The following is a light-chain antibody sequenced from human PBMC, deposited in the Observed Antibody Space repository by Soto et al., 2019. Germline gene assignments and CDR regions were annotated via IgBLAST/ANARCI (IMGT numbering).Light chain of an antibody. CDR3: QQYGSSPWT. J-gene: IGKJ1*01. Sequence: EQVMKQSAAIVSVTPGERATLSCRDSHSVSSNLAWYQQTPGHSPWHRNYSSSTRATCIPARFSGSGFGTYFTLTFSCLEPESFPVYYCQQYGSSPWTFGQRTKVDI. CDR2: SSS. V-gene: IGKV3D-15*02. CDR1: HSVSSN.